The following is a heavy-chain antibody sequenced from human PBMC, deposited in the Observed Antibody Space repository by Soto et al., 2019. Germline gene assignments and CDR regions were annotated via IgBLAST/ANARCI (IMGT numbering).Heavy chain of an antibody. J-gene: IGHJ3*02. CDR3: ARDFSLTTVTKGAFYI. D-gene: IGHD4-17*01. V-gene: IGHV4-34*01. CDR2: INHSGST. Sequence: QVQLQQWGAGLLKPSETLSLTCAVYGGSFSGYYWSWIRQPPGKGLEWIGEINHSGSTNYNPSLNSRVTISVDTSKNQFSLKLSSVTAADTAVYYCARDFSLTTVTKGAFYIWGQGTMVTVSS. CDR1: GGSFSGYY.